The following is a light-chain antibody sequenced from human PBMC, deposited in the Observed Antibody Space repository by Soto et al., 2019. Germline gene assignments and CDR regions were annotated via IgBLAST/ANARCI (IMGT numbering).Light chain of an antibody. CDR3: QQYASSPWT. Sequence: ESGLTPSPGTRALSPGEGAARSCRASQSVSSSYLAWYQQKPGQAPRLLIYGASSRATGIPARFSGSGSGTDFTLTISRLEAEDFAVYYCQQYASSPWTFAQGTKVDIK. CDR2: GAS. J-gene: IGKJ1*01. CDR1: QSVSSSY. V-gene: IGKV3-20*01.